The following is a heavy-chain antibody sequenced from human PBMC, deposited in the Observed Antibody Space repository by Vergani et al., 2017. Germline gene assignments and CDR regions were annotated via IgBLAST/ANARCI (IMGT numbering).Heavy chain of an antibody. J-gene: IGHJ4*02. V-gene: IGHV4-34*01. D-gene: IGHD2-15*01. Sequence: QVQLQQWGAGLLKPSETLSLTCAVYGGSFSGYYWSWIRQPPGKGLEWIGEINHSGSTNYNPSLKSRVTISVDTSKNQFSLKLSSVTAADTAVYYCARLGCSGGSCYFDLGDYSGQGTLVTVSS. CDR3: ARLGCSGGSCYFDLGDY. CDR1: GGSFSGYY. CDR2: INHSGST.